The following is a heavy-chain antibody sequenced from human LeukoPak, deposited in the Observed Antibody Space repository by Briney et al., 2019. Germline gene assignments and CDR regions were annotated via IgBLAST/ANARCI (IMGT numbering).Heavy chain of an antibody. CDR1: GGSISSYY. D-gene: IGHD3-3*01. Sequence: PSETLSLTCTVSGGSISSYYWSWVRQPAGKGLEWIGRIYTSGNTNYNPSLKGRVTMSVDTSKNQFSLNLSSVTAADTAVYYCASYDFWSGYAYWGQGTLVTVSS. J-gene: IGHJ4*02. CDR2: IYTSGNT. V-gene: IGHV4-4*07. CDR3: ASYDFWSGYAY.